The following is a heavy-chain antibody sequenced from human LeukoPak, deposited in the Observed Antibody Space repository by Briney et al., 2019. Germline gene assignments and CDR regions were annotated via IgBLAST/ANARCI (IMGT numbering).Heavy chain of an antibody. CDR1: GGSISSYY. V-gene: IGHV4-59*01. J-gene: IGHJ6*03. Sequence: PSETLSLTCTVSGGSISSYYWSWIRQPPGKGLEWIGYIYYSGSTNYNPSLKSRVTISVDTSKNQFSLKLGSVTAADTAVYYCARAAPPYYYYYMDVWGKGTTVTISS. D-gene: IGHD6-6*01. CDR2: IYYSGST. CDR3: ARAAPPYYYYYMDV.